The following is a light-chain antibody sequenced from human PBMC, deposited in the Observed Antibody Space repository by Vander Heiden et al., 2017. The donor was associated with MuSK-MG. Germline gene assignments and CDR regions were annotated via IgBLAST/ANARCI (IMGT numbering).Light chain of an antibody. CDR1: QDIRNE. CDR3: RQHNSYPHT. V-gene: IGKV1-17*01. CDR2: AAS. Sequence: DIQMTQSPSSLSASVGDRVTITCRASQDIRNELGWYQQKPGKAPKRLIYAASRLQSGVPSKFSGNGSGTEFTLTISSLQPDDFATYHCRQHNSYPHTFGGGTKVEI. J-gene: IGKJ4*01.